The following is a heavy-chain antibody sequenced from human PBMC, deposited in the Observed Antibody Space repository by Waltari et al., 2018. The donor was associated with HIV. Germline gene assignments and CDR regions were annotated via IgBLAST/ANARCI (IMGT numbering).Heavy chain of an antibody. D-gene: IGHD6-6*01. CDR2: IYYSGST. J-gene: IGHJ6*02. Sequence: QLQLQESGPGLVKPSETLSLTCTVSGGSISSSSYYWGWIRQPPGKGLEWIGSIYYSGSTYYNPSLKSRVTISVDTSKNQFSLKLSSVTAADTAVYYCARIERYSSSNGMDVWGQGTTVTVSS. CDR1: GGSISSSSYY. CDR3: ARIERYSSSNGMDV. V-gene: IGHV4-39*01.